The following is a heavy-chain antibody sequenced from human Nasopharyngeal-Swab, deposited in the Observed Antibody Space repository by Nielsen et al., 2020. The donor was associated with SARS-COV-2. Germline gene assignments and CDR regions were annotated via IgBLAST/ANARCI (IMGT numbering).Heavy chain of an antibody. D-gene: IGHD3-10*01. CDR1: GFTFSSYG. Sequence: GGSLRLSCAASGFTFSSYGMHWVRQAPGQGLEWVAVIWYDGSNKYYADSVKGRFTISRDNSKNTLYLQMNSLRAEDTAVYYCARDPGMVRGVIIIRYYYGMDVWGQGTTVTVSS. CDR3: ARDPGMVRGVIIIRYYYGMDV. J-gene: IGHJ6*02. CDR2: IWYDGSNK. V-gene: IGHV3-33*01.